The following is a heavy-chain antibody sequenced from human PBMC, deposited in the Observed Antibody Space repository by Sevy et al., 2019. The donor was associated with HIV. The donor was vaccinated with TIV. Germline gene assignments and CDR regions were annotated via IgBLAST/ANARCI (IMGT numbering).Heavy chain of an antibody. Sequence: ASVKVSCKASGGTFSSYAISWVRQAPGQGLEWMGGIIPILGTANYAQKFQGRVTITADESTSTAYMELSSLRSEDTAVYYCARVAIAAAGGGYYYYGMDVWGQGTTVTVSS. CDR1: GGTFSSYA. CDR2: IIPILGTA. CDR3: ARVAIAAAGGGYYYYGMDV. J-gene: IGHJ6*02. D-gene: IGHD6-13*01. V-gene: IGHV1-69*13.